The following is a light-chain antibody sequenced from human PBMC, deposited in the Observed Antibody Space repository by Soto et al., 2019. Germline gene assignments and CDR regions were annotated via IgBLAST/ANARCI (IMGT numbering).Light chain of an antibody. CDR3: QQRGLWPWT. CDR2: DAS. J-gene: IGKJ1*01. Sequence: EIVLTQSPTTLSLSPGERATLSCRASQGVATYLAWYQQKAGQAPRLLIYDASKRATGIADRFSGSGSGTHFTLTISSLEPEDFALYFRQQRGLWPWTFGQGTKVEIK. V-gene: IGKV3-11*01. CDR1: QGVATY.